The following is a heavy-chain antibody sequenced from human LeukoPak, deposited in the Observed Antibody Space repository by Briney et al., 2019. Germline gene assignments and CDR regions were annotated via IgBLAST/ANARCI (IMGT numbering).Heavy chain of an antibody. CDR1: GGSFSGYY. V-gene: IGHV4-34*01. J-gene: IGHJ4*02. CDR2: INHSGST. D-gene: IGHD3-10*01. CDR3: AATMVRGVIIASDY. Sequence: SETLSLTCAVYGGSFSGYYWSWIRQPPGKGLEWIGEINHSGSTSYNPSLKSRVTISVDTSKNQFSLKLSSVTAADTAVYYCAATMVRGVIIASDYWGQGTLVTVSS.